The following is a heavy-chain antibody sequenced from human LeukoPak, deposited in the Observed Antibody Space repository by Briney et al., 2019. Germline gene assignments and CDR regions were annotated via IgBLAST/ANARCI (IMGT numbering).Heavy chain of an antibody. J-gene: IGHJ4*02. V-gene: IGHV4-31*03. CDR2: IYHTGST. Sequence: SQTLSLTCTVSGTSISSGGYYWSWIRQHPGKGLECIAYIYHTGSTYYNPSLKSRVIISVDTSQNQFSLTLSSVTAADTAAYYCARVIGPGSSIDYWGRGTQVTVSS. D-gene: IGHD3-10*01. CDR3: ARVIGPGSSIDY. CDR1: GTSISSGGYY.